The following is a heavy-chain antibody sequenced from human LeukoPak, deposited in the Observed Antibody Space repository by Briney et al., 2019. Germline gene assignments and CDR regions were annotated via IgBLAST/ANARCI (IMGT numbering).Heavy chain of an antibody. V-gene: IGHV3-48*04. Sequence: GGSLRLSCAASGFTFSSYNMNWVRQAPGKGLEWVSYISSSSTAIYYADSVKGRFTISRDNAKNSLYLQMNSLRAEDTAVYYCAKPGYWGQGTLVTVSS. J-gene: IGHJ4*02. CDR1: GFTFSSYN. CDR2: ISSSSTAI. CDR3: AKPGY.